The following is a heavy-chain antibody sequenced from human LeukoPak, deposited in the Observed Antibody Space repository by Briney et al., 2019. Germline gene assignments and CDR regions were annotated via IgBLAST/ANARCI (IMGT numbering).Heavy chain of an antibody. CDR1: GFTLSTYY. CDR2: IRQDGRET. D-gene: IGHD2-21*02. CDR3: ARYRHCGGDCYPLGC. Sequence: GGSLRLSCAASGFTLSTYYMSWVRQAPGKGLEWVANIRQDGRETSYVDSVKGRFTISRDNAKNSLYLQMNTLRAEDTAMYYCARYRHCGGDCYPLGCWGQGTLVTVSS. J-gene: IGHJ4*02. V-gene: IGHV3-7*01.